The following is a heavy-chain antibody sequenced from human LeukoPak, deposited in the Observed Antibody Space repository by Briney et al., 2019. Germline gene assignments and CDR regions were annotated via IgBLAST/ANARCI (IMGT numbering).Heavy chain of an antibody. Sequence: PGGSLRLSCVVSGFTFSSYAMNWVRQAPGKGVEWVPAISGSGGSTYYADSVKGRFTISRDNSKNTLYLQMNSLRAEDTAIYYCSKGQGEGSSWQALDSWGQGTLVTVSS. CDR3: SKGQGEGSSWQALDS. J-gene: IGHJ4*02. CDR2: ISGSGGST. CDR1: GFTFSSYA. V-gene: IGHV3-23*01. D-gene: IGHD6-13*01.